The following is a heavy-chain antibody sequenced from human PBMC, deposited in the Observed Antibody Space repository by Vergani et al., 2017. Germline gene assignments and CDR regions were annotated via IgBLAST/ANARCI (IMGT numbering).Heavy chain of an antibody. Sequence: QVQLVESGGGVVQPGTSLRLSCAASGFIFKNHGMQWVRQAPGKGLEWVALIWDDGSKKNYGDSMKGRFTISRDNSKNTLYLQMNSLRAEDTAVYYCAKSLGRWLQLHAFDIWGQGTMVTVSS. CDR3: AKSLGRWLQLHAFDI. CDR1: GFIFKNHG. J-gene: IGHJ3*02. D-gene: IGHD5-24*01. V-gene: IGHV3-33*06. CDR2: IWDDGSKK.